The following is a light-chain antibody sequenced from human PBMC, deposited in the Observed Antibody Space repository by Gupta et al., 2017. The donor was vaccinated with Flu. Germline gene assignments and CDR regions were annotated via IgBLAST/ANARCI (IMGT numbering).Light chain of an antibody. J-gene: IGKJ4*01. CDR1: QGISSW. CDR3: QQSNSFPLT. CDR2: GAS. Sequence: GDTVTITCRASQGISSWLAWYQQIPGKAPKLLIYGASNLQSGVPSRFSGSGSGTDFTLTISSLQPEDFATYYCQQSNSFPLTFGGGTKVEIK. V-gene: IGKV1-12*01.